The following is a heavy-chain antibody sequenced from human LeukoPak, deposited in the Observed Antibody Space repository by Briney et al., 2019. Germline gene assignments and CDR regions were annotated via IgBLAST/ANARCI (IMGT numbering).Heavy chain of an antibody. J-gene: IGHJ3*02. V-gene: IGHV3-30*03. CDR1: GFTFSSRDW. CDR2: ISYDGSQK. D-gene: IGHD6-19*01. CDR3: ATEQWLDGNAFDI. Sequence: GGSLRLSCVASGFTFSSRDWMTWVRQAPGKGLEWVAVISYDGSQKYHADSVKGRFTISRDNSKNTLFLQMNSLRPEDTAVYYCATEQWLDGNAFDIWGQGTMVTVSS.